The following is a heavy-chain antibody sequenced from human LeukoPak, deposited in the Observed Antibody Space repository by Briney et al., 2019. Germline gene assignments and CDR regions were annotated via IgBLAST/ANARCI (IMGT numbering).Heavy chain of an antibody. V-gene: IGHV1-2*02. Sequence: ASVKVSCKASGYTFTGYYMHWVRQAPGQGLEWMGWINPNSGSTNYAQKFQGGVTMTRDTSISTAYMELSRLRSDDTAVYYCARDQGGQQIGYYDFWSGYWYYWGQRTLVTVSS. D-gene: IGHD3-3*01. J-gene: IGHJ4*02. CDR1: GYTFTGYY. CDR2: INPNSGST. CDR3: ARDQGGQQIGYYDFWSGYWYY.